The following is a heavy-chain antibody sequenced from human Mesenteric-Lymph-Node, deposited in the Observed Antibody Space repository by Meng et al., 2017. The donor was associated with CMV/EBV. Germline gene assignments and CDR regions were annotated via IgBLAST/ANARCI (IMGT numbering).Heavy chain of an antibody. CDR2: IYSDGRA. CDR3: AKELGTSVVLDF. CDR1: GFSVSSNY. Sequence: GESLKISCAASGFSVSSNYMAWVRQAPGKGLEWVSLIYSDGRAYYGDSVKGRFTISRDESKTTVFLQMSSLRPEDTAVYYCAKELGTSVVLDFWGQGTLVTVSS. D-gene: IGHD1-1*01. J-gene: IGHJ4*02. V-gene: IGHV3-66*02.